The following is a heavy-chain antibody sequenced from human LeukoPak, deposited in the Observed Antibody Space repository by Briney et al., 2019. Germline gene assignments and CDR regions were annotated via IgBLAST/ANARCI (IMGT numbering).Heavy chain of an antibody. D-gene: IGHD2-2*01. J-gene: IGHJ4*02. V-gene: IGHV3-33*01. CDR1: GFTFSSHG. CDR2: IWYDGSNK. Sequence: GGSLRLSCAASGFTFSSHGMQWVRQAPGKGLEWVAVIWYDGSNKYYTDSVKGRFTISRDNSKNTPYLRMNSLRAEDTAVYYCARGIGGPAGKGYYCDHWGQGTLVTVSS. CDR3: ARGIGGPAGKGYYCDH.